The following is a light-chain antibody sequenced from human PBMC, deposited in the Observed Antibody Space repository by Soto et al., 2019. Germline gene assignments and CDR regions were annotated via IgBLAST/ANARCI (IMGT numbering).Light chain of an antibody. Sequence: EIVMTQSPATLSVSPGERVTLSCRASQSVGTTLAWYQQKPCQPPRRLIRGSSTRATGIPDRFGGSGSGTEFTLTISRLQSEDFAVYDCQQYSTSLSFGGGNKVEIK. J-gene: IGKJ4*01. CDR3: QQYSTSLS. CDR2: GSS. V-gene: IGKV3-15*01. CDR1: QSVGTT.